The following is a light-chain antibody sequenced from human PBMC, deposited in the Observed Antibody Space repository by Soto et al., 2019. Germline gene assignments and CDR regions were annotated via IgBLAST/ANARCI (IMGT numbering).Light chain of an antibody. Sequence: DIQMTQSPSSLSASVGDRVTITCRASQDISIYLNWFQQKPGKAPNLLIYDASNLEKGVPSRFTGSGSGTDFTLTINSLQPDEIATYYCQQYNVVPPTFGQGTRLEI. CDR3: QQYNVVPPT. J-gene: IGKJ2*01. V-gene: IGKV1-33*01. CDR2: DAS. CDR1: QDISIY.